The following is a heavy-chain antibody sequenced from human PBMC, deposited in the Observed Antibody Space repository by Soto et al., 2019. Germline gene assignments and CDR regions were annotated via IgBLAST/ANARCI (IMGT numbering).Heavy chain of an antibody. Sequence: GESLKISCKGSGYSFTSYWIGWVRQMPGKGLEWMGIIYPGDSDTRYSPSFQGQVTISADKSISTAYLQWSSLKASDTAMYYCARVYCSGGSCFNYFDYWGQGTLVNVPS. CDR2: IYPGDSDT. V-gene: IGHV5-51*01. J-gene: IGHJ4*02. CDR1: GYSFTSYW. CDR3: ARVYCSGGSCFNYFDY. D-gene: IGHD2-15*01.